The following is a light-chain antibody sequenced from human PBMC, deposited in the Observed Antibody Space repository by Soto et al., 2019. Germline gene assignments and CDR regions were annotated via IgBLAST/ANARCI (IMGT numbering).Light chain of an antibody. V-gene: IGKV1-39*01. CDR1: QSISSY. J-gene: IGKJ1*01. Sequence: DIRMTQSPSSLSASVRDRVTITCGASQSISSYLNWYQQKPGKAPKLLIYAASSLQSGVPSRFSGSGSGTDFTLTVSSLQPEDFATYFCQQSYSTPRTFGQGTKVDIK. CDR3: QQSYSTPRT. CDR2: AAS.